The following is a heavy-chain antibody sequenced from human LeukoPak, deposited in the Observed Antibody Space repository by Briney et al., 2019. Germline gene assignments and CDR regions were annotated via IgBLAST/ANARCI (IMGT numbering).Heavy chain of an antibody. J-gene: IGHJ5*01. CDR1: RFSFRFFA. V-gene: IGHV3-23*01. Sequence: PGGSLRLSCAASRFSFRFFAMSSLRQPPGKGLEWVSTINANSGATSYAASVRGRFTISRDNSKNKLYLQLNSLRDAHTAGYHCMKPISGGLALTADWFDPWGQGTLVVVSS. CDR2: INANSGAT. D-gene: IGHD6-19*01. CDR3: MKPISGGLALTADWFDP.